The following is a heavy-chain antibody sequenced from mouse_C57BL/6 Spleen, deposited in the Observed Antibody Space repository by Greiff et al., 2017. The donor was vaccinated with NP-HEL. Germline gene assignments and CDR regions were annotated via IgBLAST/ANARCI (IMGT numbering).Heavy chain of an antibody. CDR2: INPNNGGT. Sequence: VQLKESGPELVKPGASVKMSCKASGYTFTDYNMHWVKQSHGKSLEWIGYINPNNGGTSYNQKFKGKATLTVNKSSSTAYMELRSLTSEDSAVYYCARSPYYYGSSTYAMDYWGQGTSVTVSS. J-gene: IGHJ4*01. V-gene: IGHV1-22*01. CDR3: ARSPYYYGSSTYAMDY. D-gene: IGHD1-1*01. CDR1: GYTFTDYN.